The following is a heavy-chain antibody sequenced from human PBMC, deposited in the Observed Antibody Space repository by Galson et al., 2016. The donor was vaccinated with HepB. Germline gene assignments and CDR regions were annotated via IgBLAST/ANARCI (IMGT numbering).Heavy chain of an antibody. CDR1: GFSLSSRGMC. CDR3: ARMLRWDYYDNIAIPDVFDV. V-gene: IGHV2-70*01. Sequence: PALVKPTQTLTLTCTFSGFSLSSRGMCMSWIRQPPGKGLEWLALIDWDDDKNYNPSLRTRLTISKDTSRNQVVLEVTNLDSVDTATYYCARMLRWDYYDNIAIPDVFDVWGQGTMVTVSS. J-gene: IGHJ3*01. CDR2: IDWDDDK. D-gene: IGHD3-22*01.